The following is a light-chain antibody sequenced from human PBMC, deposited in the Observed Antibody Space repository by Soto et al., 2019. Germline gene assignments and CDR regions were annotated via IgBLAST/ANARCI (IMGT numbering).Light chain of an antibody. J-gene: IGKJ5*01. V-gene: IGKV3-15*01. CDR2: GAS. CDR1: QSVSTN. Sequence: EIVMTQSPTTLSVSPGERATLSCRASQSVSTNLAWYQQKPGQVPSLLIYGASTRASGIPARFSGSGYGTEFTLTISSLQSEDFAVYYCQQYSSSPSCGQGTRLEIK. CDR3: QQYSSSPS.